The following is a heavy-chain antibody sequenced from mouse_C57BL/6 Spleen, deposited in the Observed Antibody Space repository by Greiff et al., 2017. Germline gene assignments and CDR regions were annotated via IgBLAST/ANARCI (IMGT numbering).Heavy chain of an antibody. Sequence: EVQLQQSGPELVKPGASVKIPCKASGYTFTDYNMDWVKQSHGKSLEWIGDINPNNGGTIYNQKFKGKATLTVDKSSSTAYMELRSLTSEDTAVYYCARERNYGSSHAMDYWGQGTSVTVSS. CDR3: ARERNYGSSHAMDY. J-gene: IGHJ4*01. D-gene: IGHD1-1*01. V-gene: IGHV1-18*01. CDR2: INPNNGGT. CDR1: GYTFTDYN.